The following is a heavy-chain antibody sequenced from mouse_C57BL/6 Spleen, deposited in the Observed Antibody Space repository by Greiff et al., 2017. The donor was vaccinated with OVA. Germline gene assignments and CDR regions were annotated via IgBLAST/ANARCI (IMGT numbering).Heavy chain of an antibody. CDR1: GFTFPDYY. Sequence: EVKLMESGGGLVQPGGSLSLSCAASGFTFPDYYMSWVRQPPGKALEWLGFIRNKANGYTTEYSASVKGRFTISRDNSQSILYLQMNALRAEDSATYYCASHIPSTAWFAYWGQGTLVTVSA. V-gene: IGHV7-3*01. CDR2: IRNKANGYTT. J-gene: IGHJ3*01. D-gene: IGHD5-1*01. CDR3: ASHIPSTAWFAY.